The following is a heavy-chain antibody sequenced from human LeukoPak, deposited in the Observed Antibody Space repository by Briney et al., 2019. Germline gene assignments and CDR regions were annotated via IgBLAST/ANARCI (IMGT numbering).Heavy chain of an antibody. V-gene: IGHV4-59*01. D-gene: IGHD6-13*01. CDR2: IYYSGST. Sequence: SETLSLTCTVSGGSISSYYWSWIRQPPGKGLEWIGYIYYSGSTNYNPSLKSRVTISVDTSKNQFSLKLSSVTAADTAVYYCASSPRAAAGPSLLYMDVWGKGTTVTVSS. CDR1: GGSISSYY. CDR3: ASSPRAAAGPSLLYMDV. J-gene: IGHJ6*03.